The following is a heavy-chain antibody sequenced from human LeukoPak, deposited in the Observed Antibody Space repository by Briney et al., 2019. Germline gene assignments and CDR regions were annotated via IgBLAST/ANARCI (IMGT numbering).Heavy chain of an antibody. CDR2: INAGNGNT. D-gene: IGHD6-13*01. CDR3: ARDPGSWYGTPLWYFDL. J-gene: IGHJ2*01. V-gene: IGHV1-3*01. Sequence: ASVKVSCKASGYTFTSYAMHWVRQAPGQRLEWMGWINAGNGNTKYSQKFQGRVTITRDTSASTAYMELSSLRSEDTAVYYCARDPGSWYGTPLWYFDLWGRGTLVTVSS. CDR1: GYTFTSYA.